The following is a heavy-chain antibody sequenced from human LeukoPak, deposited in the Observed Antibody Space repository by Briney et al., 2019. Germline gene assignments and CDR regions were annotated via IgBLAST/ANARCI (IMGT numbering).Heavy chain of an antibody. V-gene: IGHV3-23*01. CDR3: AKDGTRTTVTSFDY. J-gene: IGHJ4*02. CDR2: ISGSGGST. CDR1: GFTFSSYA. Sequence: GGSLRPSCAASGFTFSSYAMSWVRQAPGKGLEWVSAISGSGGSTYYADSVKGRFTISRDNSKNTLYLQMNSLRAEDTAVYYCAKDGTRTTVTSFDYWGQGTLVTVSS. D-gene: IGHD4-17*01.